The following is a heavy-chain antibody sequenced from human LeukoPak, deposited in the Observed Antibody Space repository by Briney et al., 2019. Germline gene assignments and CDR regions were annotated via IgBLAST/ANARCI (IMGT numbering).Heavy chain of an antibody. J-gene: IGHJ4*02. Sequence: GGSLRLSCAVSGFTFSSYDMHWVRQAPGKGLEWVAVIWYDGSNKYYADSVKGRFTISRDNSKNTLYLQMNSLRAEDTAVYYCAKKWNEQLGPNYFDYWGQGTLVTVSS. V-gene: IGHV3-33*08. CDR1: GFTFSSYD. D-gene: IGHD6-6*01. CDR3: AKKWNEQLGPNYFDY. CDR2: IWYDGSNK.